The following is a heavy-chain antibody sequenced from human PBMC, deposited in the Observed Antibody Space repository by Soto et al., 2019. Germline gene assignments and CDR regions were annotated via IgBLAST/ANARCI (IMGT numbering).Heavy chain of an antibody. CDR3: ARESGDWPLNWFDP. CDR2: ITSDGKSK. V-gene: IGHV3-74*01. D-gene: IGHD2-21*02. Sequence: VHLVESGGGLVQPGGSLRLSCAASGFNFSNHWMHWVHQRPGEGLVWVSRITSDGKSKAYAESVKGRFAISRDNAKNTLYLQMNGLTAEDTAVYYCARESGDWPLNWFDPWGQGTLVTVSS. CDR1: GFNFSNHW. J-gene: IGHJ5*02.